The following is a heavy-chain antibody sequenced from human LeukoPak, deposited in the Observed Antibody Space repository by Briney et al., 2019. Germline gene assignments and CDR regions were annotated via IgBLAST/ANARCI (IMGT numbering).Heavy chain of an antibody. Sequence: PSETLSLTCTVSGGSISSSSYYWGWIRQPPGKGLEWIGSIYYSGSTNFNPSLKSRVTISVDTSKNQFSLKLSSVTAADTAVYYCARDRAVAHYYYYMDVWGKGTTVTISS. CDR3: ARDRAVAHYYYYMDV. J-gene: IGHJ6*03. V-gene: IGHV4-39*07. D-gene: IGHD6-19*01. CDR1: GGSISSSSYY. CDR2: IYYSGST.